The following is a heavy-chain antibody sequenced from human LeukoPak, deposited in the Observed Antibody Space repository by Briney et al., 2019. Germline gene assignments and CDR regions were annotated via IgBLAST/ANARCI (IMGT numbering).Heavy chain of an antibody. J-gene: IGHJ4*02. V-gene: IGHV4-34*01. CDR2: INHSGST. Sequence: PSETLSLTCAVYGGSFSGYYWSWIRQPPGKGLEWIGEINHSGSTNYNPSLKSRVTISVDTSKNQFSLKLNSVTAADTAVYYCARGPITGLYYGSGSYYLDYWGQGTLVTVSS. CDR1: GGSFSGYY. D-gene: IGHD3-10*01. CDR3: ARGPITGLYYGSGSYYLDY.